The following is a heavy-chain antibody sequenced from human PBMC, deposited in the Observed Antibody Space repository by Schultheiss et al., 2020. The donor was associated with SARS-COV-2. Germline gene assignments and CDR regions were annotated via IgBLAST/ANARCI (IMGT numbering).Heavy chain of an antibody. Sequence: GGSLRLSCAASGFTFSSYGMHWVRQAPGKGLVWVSAISGSGGSTYYADSVKGRFTISRDNSKNTLYLQMNSLRAEDTAVYYCARDRGYCSSTSCYKDLGWFDPWGQGTLVTVSS. J-gene: IGHJ5*02. V-gene: IGHV3-23*01. CDR3: ARDRGYCSSTSCYKDLGWFDP. CDR2: ISGSGGST. D-gene: IGHD2-2*02. CDR1: GFTFSSYG.